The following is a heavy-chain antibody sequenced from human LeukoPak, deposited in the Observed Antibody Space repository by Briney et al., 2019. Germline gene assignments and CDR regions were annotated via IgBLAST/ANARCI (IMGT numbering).Heavy chain of an antibody. V-gene: IGHV3-7*03. CDR2: INHNGNVN. J-gene: IGHJ4*02. CDR1: GFTFSSYW. Sequence: GGSLRLSCAASGFTFSSYWMNWARQAPGKGLEWVASINHNGNVNYYVDSVKGRFTISRDNSKNTLYLQMNSLRAEDTAVYYCARDALPRYSSGWYKDYWGQGTLVTVSS. CDR3: ARDALPRYSSGWYKDY. D-gene: IGHD6-19*01.